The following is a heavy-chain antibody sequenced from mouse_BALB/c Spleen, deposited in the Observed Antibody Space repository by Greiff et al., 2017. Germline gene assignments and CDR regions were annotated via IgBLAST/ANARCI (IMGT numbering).Heavy chain of an antibody. J-gene: IGHJ4*01. CDR2: ILPGSGST. CDR3: TRDGSSYVGAMDY. D-gene: IGHD1-1*01. Sequence: QVQLQQSGAELMKPGASVKISCKATGYTFSSYWIEWVKQRPGHGLEWIGEILPGSGSTNYNEKFKGKATFTADTSSNTAYMQLSSLTSEDSAVYYCTRDGSSYVGAMDYWGQGTSVTVSS. V-gene: IGHV1-9*01. CDR1: GYTFSSYW.